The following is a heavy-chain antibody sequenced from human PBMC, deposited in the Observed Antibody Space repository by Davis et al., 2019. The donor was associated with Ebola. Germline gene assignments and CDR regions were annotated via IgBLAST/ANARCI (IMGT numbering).Heavy chain of an antibody. CDR1: GFTFSSYA. CDR3: AKDLSYYGSATDY. J-gene: IGHJ4*02. V-gene: IGHV3-30-3*01. D-gene: IGHD3-10*01. Sequence: GESLKISCAASGFTFSSYAMHWVRQAPGKGLEWVAVISYDGSNKYYADSVKGRFTISRDNSKNTLYLQMNSLRAEDTAVYYCAKDLSYYGSATDYWGQGTLVTVSS. CDR2: ISYDGSNK.